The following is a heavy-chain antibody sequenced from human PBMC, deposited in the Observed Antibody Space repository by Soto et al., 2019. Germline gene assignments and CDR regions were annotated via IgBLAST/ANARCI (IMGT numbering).Heavy chain of an antibody. D-gene: IGHD1-1*01. CDR3: ARRYKSAGWLEP. J-gene: IGHJ5*02. CDR2: INPATGNT. V-gene: IGHV1-3*01. Sequence: QVQXXQSGAEVXXXGTXXKVSCXASGYSFATYAIHWVRQAXXXXLEWMGWINPATGNTEYSDKFQXRXXXXXXXXXXXXXXXXXXXRSEDTAVYYCARRYKSAGWLEPWGQGTLVTVXS. CDR1: GYSFATYA.